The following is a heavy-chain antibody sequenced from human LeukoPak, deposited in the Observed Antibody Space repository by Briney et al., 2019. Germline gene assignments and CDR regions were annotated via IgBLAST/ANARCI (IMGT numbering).Heavy chain of an antibody. V-gene: IGHV1-2*02. J-gene: IGHJ6*03. CDR2: INPNSGGT. Sequence: ASVKVSCKASGYTFTGYYMHWVRQAPGQGLEWMGWINPNSGGTNYAQKFQGRVTMTRDTSISTAYMELSRLRSDDTAVYYCARNSRIAAAGIFGYYYYYMDVWGKGTTVTVSS. CDR1: GYTFTGYY. CDR3: ARNSRIAAAGIFGYYYYYMDV. D-gene: IGHD6-13*01.